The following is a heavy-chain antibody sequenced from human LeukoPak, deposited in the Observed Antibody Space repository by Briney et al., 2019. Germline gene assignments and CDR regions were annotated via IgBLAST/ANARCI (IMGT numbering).Heavy chain of an antibody. CDR1: CVSISSYY. V-gene: IGHV4-59*01. Sequence: SETLSLTCTVSCVSISSYYWSWIRQPPGEGLEGIGYIYYRGSTNYNPSLKSRVTISVDTSKNQFSLKLSYVTAADTAVYYCERWFISAFDIWGQGTMVTVSS. CDR3: ERWFISAFDI. D-gene: IGHD3-10*01. J-gene: IGHJ3*02. CDR2: IYYRGST.